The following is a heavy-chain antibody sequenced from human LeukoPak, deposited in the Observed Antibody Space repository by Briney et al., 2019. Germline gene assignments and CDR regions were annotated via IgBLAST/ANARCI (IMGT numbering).Heavy chain of an antibody. J-gene: IGHJ4*02. CDR1: GFTVSSNY. D-gene: IGHD4-17*01. CDR2: IYIGGST. CDR3: ARVGHDYGDYVFIY. Sequence: PGGSLRLSCAASGFTVSSNYMSWVRQAPGKGLELVSVIYIGGSTYYAHSVKGRFTISRDNSKNTLYLQMGSLRAEDMAVYYCARVGHDYGDYVFIYWGQGTLVTVSS. V-gene: IGHV3-66*02.